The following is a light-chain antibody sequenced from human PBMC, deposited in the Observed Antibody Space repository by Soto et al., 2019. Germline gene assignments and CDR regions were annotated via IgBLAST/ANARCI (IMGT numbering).Light chain of an antibody. Sequence: EIVMTQSPATLSVSPGERATLSCRASQSVGGNLAWYQQRPGQAPRLLIYGASTRATGIPARFSGSGSGTEFTLTISSLQSEDFAVYYCRENNDWRFTFGPGTKVDIK. V-gene: IGKV3-15*01. CDR1: QSVGGN. CDR2: GAS. CDR3: RENNDWRFT. J-gene: IGKJ3*01.